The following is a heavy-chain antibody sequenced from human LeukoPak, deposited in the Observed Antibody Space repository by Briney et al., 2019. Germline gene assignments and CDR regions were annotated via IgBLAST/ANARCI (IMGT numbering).Heavy chain of an antibody. V-gene: IGHV1-8*03. J-gene: IGHJ6*03. CDR1: GYTFTSYG. D-gene: IGHD6-19*01. CDR2: MNPNSGNT. CDR3: ARDGDSSGWYYYYYYMDV. Sequence: ASVKVSCKASGYTFTSYGINWVRQATGQGLEWMGWMNPNSGNTGYAQKFQGRVTITRNTSISTAYMGLSSLRSEDTAVYYCARDGDSSGWYYYYYYMDVWGKGTTVTVSS.